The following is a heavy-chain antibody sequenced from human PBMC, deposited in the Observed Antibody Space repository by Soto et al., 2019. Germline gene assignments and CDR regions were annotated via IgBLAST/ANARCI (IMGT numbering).Heavy chain of an antibody. V-gene: IGHV4-34*01. D-gene: IGHD3-10*02. CDR1: GGYFSGYY. CDR2: INHSGST. CDR3: TRGYVRNFGY. J-gene: IGHJ4*02. Sequence: QVQLQQWGAGLLKPSETLSLTCAVYGGYFSGYYWTWIRQPPGKGLEWIGEINHSGSTTSNPSLKVPVTIPVDTSKTQFSLNLSSVAAAETAVYNFTRGYVRNFGYWGQGTLVTVSS.